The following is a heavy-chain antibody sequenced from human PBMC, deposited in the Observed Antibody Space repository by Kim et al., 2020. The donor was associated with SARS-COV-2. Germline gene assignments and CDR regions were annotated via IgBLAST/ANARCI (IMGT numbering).Heavy chain of an antibody. CDR2: IYYSGST. CDR1: GGSISSSSYY. CDR3: AEGRMAAG. D-gene: IGHD6-13*01. Sequence: SETLSLTCTVSGGSISSSSYYWGWIRQPPGKGLEWIGSIYYSGSTYYNPSLKSRVTISVDTSKNQFSLKLSSVTAADTAVYYCAEGRMAAGWGQGTLVTVSS. J-gene: IGHJ4*02. V-gene: IGHV4-39*01.